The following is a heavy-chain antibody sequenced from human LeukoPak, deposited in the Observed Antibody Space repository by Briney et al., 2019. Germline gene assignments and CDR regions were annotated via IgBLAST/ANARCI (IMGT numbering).Heavy chain of an antibody. V-gene: IGHV3-21*01. D-gene: IGHD2-2*01. CDR1: GFTFSSYS. Sequence: AGGSLRPSCAASGFTFSSYSMNWVRQAPGKGLEWVSSISSSSSYIYYADSVKGRFTISRDNAKNSLYLQMNSLRAEDTAVYYCARRDDFSTSQFDYWGQGTLVTVSS. CDR3: ARRDDFSTSQFDY. J-gene: IGHJ4*02. CDR2: ISSSSSYI.